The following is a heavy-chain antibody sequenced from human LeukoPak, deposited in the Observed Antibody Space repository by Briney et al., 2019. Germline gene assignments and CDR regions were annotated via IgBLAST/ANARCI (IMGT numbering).Heavy chain of an antibody. CDR1: GGSISSSSYY. J-gene: IGHJ4*02. CDR3: ARQDRPVSGGPDDY. D-gene: IGHD3-10*02. CDR2: IYYSGST. Sequence: SETLSLTCTVSGGSISSSSYYWGWIRQPPGKGLEWIGSIYYSGSTYYNPSLKSRVTIFVDTSKNQFSLKLSSVTAADTAVYYCARQDRPVSGGPDDYWGQGTLVTVPS. V-gene: IGHV4-39*01.